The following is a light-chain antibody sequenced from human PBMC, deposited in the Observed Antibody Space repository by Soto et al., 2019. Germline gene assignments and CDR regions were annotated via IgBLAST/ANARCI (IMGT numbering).Light chain of an antibody. Sequence: EIVLTQSPGTLSLSPGERATLSCRASQSVSSNYLAWYQQKPGQAPRLLIYGATNRATGIPNRYSGSVSEADFTLTISCLAPEGFAVYYGQQYGRKRTFTFGPATKVDI. CDR2: GAT. CDR3: QQYGRKRTFT. CDR1: QSVSSNY. V-gene: IGKV3-20*01. J-gene: IGKJ3*01.